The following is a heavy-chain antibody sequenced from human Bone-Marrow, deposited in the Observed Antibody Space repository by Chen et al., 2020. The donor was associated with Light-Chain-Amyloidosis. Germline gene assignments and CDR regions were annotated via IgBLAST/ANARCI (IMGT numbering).Heavy chain of an antibody. Sequence: EVQLVESGGGLVQPGGSLRLSCVASGFTFSRDAINWVRQAPGKGLEWVSGIRGSGDNTYYADSVRGRVTMSRDNSKNSVFLQMNSLSAEDTAVYYCAKGGSSWSAYLHYWGQGTLVTVSS. CDR3: AKGGSSWSAYLHY. CDR1: GFTFSRDA. CDR2: IRGSGDNT. V-gene: IGHV3-23*04. D-gene: IGHD6-13*01. J-gene: IGHJ4*02.